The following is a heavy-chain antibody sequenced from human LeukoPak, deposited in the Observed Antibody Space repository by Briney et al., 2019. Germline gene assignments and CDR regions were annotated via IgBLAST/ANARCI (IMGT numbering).Heavy chain of an antibody. CDR3: ARDRGVRYFDWLSPAYGMDV. Sequence: ASVKVSCKASGYTFTSYGISWVRQAPGQGLEWMGWISAYNGNTNYAQKLQGRVTMTTDTSTSTAYMELRSLRSDDTAVYCCARDRGVRYFDWLSPAYGMDVWGKGTTVTVSS. CDR1: GYTFTSYG. V-gene: IGHV1-18*04. J-gene: IGHJ6*04. D-gene: IGHD3-9*01. CDR2: ISAYNGNT.